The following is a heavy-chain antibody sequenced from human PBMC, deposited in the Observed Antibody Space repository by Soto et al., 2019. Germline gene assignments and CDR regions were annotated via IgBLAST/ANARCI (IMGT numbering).Heavy chain of an antibody. D-gene: IGHD3-10*01. CDR2: ITYDGTQE. CDR3: EKRRDFGSGGIDI. Sequence: GGSLRLSCAASGFTFNIYDAHWVRQAPGKGLEWVAFITYDGTQEYYAASVKGRFTISRDNSENTLFLQMTSLRTEDTAVYFCEKRRDFGSGGIDIWGQGTLVTVSS. J-gene: IGHJ4*02. CDR1: GFTFNIYD. V-gene: IGHV3-30*02.